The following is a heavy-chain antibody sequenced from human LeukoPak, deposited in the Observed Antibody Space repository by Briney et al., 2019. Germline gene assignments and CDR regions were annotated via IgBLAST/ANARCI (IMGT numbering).Heavy chain of an antibody. CDR3: ARRVAYGGDY. CDR2: ITPNSGVT. J-gene: IGHJ4*02. CDR1: GHTFTGYY. D-gene: IGHD4-23*01. Sequence: ASVKVSCKASGHTFTGYYMHWVRQAPGQGLEWMGWITPNSGVTNYAQKFQGRVTMTRDTSISTAYMELTSLRSDDTAVYYCARRVAYGGDYWGQGTLVTVSS. V-gene: IGHV1-2*02.